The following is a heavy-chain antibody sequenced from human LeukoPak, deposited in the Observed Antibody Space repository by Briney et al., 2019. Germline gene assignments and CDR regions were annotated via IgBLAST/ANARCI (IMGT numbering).Heavy chain of an antibody. CDR3: AKLASFLVVPAAGTNFDY. J-gene: IGHJ4*02. CDR2: ISGSGGST. V-gene: IGHV3-23*01. D-gene: IGHD2-2*01. CDR1: GFTFSSYA. Sequence: GGSLRLSCAASGFTFSSYAMSWVRQAPGKGLEWVSAISGSGGSTYYADSVEGRFTISRDNSKNTLYLQMNSLRAEDTAVYYCAKLASFLVVPAAGTNFDYWGQGTLVTVSS.